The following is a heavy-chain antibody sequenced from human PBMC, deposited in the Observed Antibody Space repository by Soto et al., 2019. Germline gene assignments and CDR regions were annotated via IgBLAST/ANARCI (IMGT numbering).Heavy chain of an antibody. CDR1: GGSISSYY. CDR2: IYYSGST. J-gene: IGHJ6*02. CDR3: ARGGYSGYDYYYYGMDV. Sequence: SETLSLTSTVSGGSISSYYWSWIRQPPGKGLEWIGYIYYSGSTNYNPSLKSRVTISVDTSKNQFSLKLSSVTAADTAVYYCARGGYSGYDYYYYGMDVWGQGTTVTVSS. V-gene: IGHV4-59*01. D-gene: IGHD5-12*01.